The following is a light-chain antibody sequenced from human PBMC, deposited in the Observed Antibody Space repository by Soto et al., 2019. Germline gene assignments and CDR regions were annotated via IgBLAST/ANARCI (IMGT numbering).Light chain of an antibody. CDR1: SSDVGGYNY. CDR3: SSYTPTSTYV. J-gene: IGLJ1*01. Sequence: QSVLTQPASVSGSPGQSITISCTGSSSDVGGYNYVSWYQQYPGKAPKLIIYHVSNPPSGVSDRFSGSKSGNSASLTISGLQAEDEADYYCSSYTPTSTYVFGTGTKLTVL. V-gene: IGLV2-14*01. CDR2: HVS.